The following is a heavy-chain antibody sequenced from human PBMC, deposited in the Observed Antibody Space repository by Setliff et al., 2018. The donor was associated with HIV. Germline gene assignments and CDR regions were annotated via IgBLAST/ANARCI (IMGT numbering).Heavy chain of an antibody. J-gene: IGHJ3*01. Sequence: SETLSLTCSVSGGSISSGSYYWTWIRQPAGKGPEWIGHIYTNGYTNYNPSLKSRVTISVDTSKNQFSLRLTSVTAADTAVYYCARAPPGIQNDAFDVWGQGTMVTVTS. V-gene: IGHV4-61*09. CDR1: GGSISSGSYY. CDR2: IYTNGYT. CDR3: ARAPPGIQNDAFDV.